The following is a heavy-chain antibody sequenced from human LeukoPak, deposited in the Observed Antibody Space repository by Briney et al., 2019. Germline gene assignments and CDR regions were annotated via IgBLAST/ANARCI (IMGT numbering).Heavy chain of an antibody. CDR1: GFTFTNFA. Sequence: TGGSLRLSCAASGFTFTNFAMHWVRQAPGKGLEWVTVISDDGNNKYFADSVKGRFTISRDNAKNSLYLQMNSLRAEDTAVYYCARAAMATGPGSMDVWGKGTTVTVSS. D-gene: IGHD5-24*01. CDR3: ARAAMATGPGSMDV. J-gene: IGHJ6*03. V-gene: IGHV3-30*03. CDR2: ISDDGNNK.